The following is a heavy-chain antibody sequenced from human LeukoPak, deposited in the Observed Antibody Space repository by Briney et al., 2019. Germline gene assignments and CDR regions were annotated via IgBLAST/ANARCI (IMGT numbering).Heavy chain of an antibody. CDR2: IYSGGST. J-gene: IGHJ4*02. Sequence: PGGSLRLSCAASGFTVSSNYMSWVRQAPGKGLEWVSFIYSGGSTYYADSVKGRFTISRDNSKNTLYLQMNSLRAEDTAVYYCASADYVWGSYRPWYFDYWGQGTLVTVSS. CDR1: GFTVSSNY. CDR3: ASADYVWGSYRPWYFDY. D-gene: IGHD3-16*02. V-gene: IGHV3-66*01.